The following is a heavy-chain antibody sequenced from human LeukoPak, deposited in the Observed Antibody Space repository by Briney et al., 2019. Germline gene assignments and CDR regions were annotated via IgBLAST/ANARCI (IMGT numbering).Heavy chain of an antibody. CDR1: GFTFSDYV. Sequence: PGGSLRLSCAASGFTFSDYVMIWVRQAPGKGLEWVSGITASGDRTYYADSVKGRFTMSRDNSKNTVFLQMNSLRVDDTAVYYCAKTSIYYYYMDVWGKGTTVTVSS. V-gene: IGHV3-23*01. CDR3: AKTSIYYYYMDV. J-gene: IGHJ6*03. CDR2: ITASGDRT.